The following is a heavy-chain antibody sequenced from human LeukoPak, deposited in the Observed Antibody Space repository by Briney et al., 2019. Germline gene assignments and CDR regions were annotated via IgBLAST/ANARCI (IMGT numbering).Heavy chain of an antibody. Sequence: PSQTLSLTCGISGGSISSGDFSWSWIRQPPGKGLEWIGYIYYSGSTYYNPSLKSRVTISVDTSKNQFSLKLSSVTAADTAVYYCARGRYSYGNDAFDIWGQGTMVTVSS. J-gene: IGHJ3*02. V-gene: IGHV4-31*11. D-gene: IGHD5-18*01. CDR1: GGSISSGDFS. CDR3: ARGRYSYGNDAFDI. CDR2: IYYSGST.